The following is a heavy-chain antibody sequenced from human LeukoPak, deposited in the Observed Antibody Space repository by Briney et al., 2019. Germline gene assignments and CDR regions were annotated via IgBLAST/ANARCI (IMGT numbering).Heavy chain of an antibody. CDR3: AKDRYGSGKNWFDP. CDR2: ISYDGSNK. Sequence: GGSLRLSCAASGFTFSSYGMHWIRQAPVKGLEWVAVISYDGSNKYYADSVKGRFTISRDNSKNTLYLQMNSLRAEDTAVYYCAKDRYGSGKNWFDPWGQGTLVTVSS. V-gene: IGHV3-30*18. D-gene: IGHD3-10*01. CDR1: GFTFSSYG. J-gene: IGHJ5*02.